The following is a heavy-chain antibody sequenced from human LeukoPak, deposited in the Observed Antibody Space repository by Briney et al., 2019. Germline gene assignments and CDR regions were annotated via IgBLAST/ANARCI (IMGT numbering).Heavy chain of an antibody. V-gene: IGHV3-30-3*01. CDR2: ISYDGSNK. D-gene: IGHD5-18*01. CDR1: GFTFSSYA. CDR3: ARAGRRGYSYGLN. Sequence: GGSLRLSCAASGFTFSSYAMHWVRQAPGKGLEWVAVISYDGSNKYYADSVKGRFTISRDNSKNTLYLQMNSLRAEDTAVYYCARAGRRGYSYGLNWGQGTLVTVSS. J-gene: IGHJ4*02.